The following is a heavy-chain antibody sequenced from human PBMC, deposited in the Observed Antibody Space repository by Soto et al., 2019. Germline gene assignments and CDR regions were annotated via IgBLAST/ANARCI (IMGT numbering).Heavy chain of an antibody. CDR1: GFTFRNYD. CDR2: ISAAGDP. Sequence: EVQLVESGGGLVQPGGSLRLSCEASGFTFRNYDMHWVRQGTGKGLEWVSGISAAGDPDYADSVEGRFTISRENAQNSFCLQMNSLRVGDTAVYYCARTDRDFYGLDVGGQGTTVIVSS. CDR3: ARTDRDFYGLDV. V-gene: IGHV3-13*05. J-gene: IGHJ6*02.